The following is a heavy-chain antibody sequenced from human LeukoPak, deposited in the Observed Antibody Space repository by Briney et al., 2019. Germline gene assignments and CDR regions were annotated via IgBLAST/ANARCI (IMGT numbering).Heavy chain of an antibody. CDR3: ARDSGGRSDY. CDR1: GYTFTDYY. CDR2: ISPNTGDT. D-gene: IGHD1-26*01. J-gene: IGHJ4*02. V-gene: IGHV1-2*02. Sequence: ASVKVSCKTSGYTFTDYYIHWVRQAPGQGLEWMGWISPNTGDTNYPQKFQGRVTMTRDTSISTAYMVVSGLRSDDTAVYYCARDSGGRSDYWGQGTLVAVSS.